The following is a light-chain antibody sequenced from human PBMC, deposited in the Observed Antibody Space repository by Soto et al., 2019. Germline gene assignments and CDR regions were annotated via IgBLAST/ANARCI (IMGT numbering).Light chain of an antibody. CDR2: AVS. CDR1: QDITSY. J-gene: IGKJ1*01. Sequence: AIRMTQSPSSLSASTGDRVTITCRASQDITSYLAWYQQRPGKAPKLLIYAVSSLQSGVSSRFSGSGSGTDFTLSINSLQREDFAPYYCQQTYSAPPLFAEGAKVDI. CDR3: QQTYSAPPL. V-gene: IGKV1-8*01.